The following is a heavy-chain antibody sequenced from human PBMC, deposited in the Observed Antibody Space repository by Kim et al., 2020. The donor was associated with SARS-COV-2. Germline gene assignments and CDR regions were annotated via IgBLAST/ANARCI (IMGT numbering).Heavy chain of an antibody. J-gene: IGHJ5*02. CDR1: GYTFTSYA. CDR3: ARDGSITIFGVVIDDNWFDP. V-gene: IGHV1-3*01. D-gene: IGHD3-3*01. Sequence: ASVKVSCKASGYTFTSYAMHWVRQAPGQRLEWMGWINAGNGNTKYSQKFQGRATITRDTSASTAYMELSSLRSEDTAVYYCARDGSITIFGVVIDDNWFDPWGQGTLVTVSS. CDR2: INAGNGNT.